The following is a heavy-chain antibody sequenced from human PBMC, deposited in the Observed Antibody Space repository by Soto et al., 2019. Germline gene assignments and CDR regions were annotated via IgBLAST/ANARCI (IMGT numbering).Heavy chain of an antibody. CDR2: ISDSGST. V-gene: IGHV3-23*01. D-gene: IGHD2-2*01. CDR1: GFTFSTYA. CDR3: AKDKGGRYCSRTSCLYSFDY. J-gene: IGHJ4*02. Sequence: EVQLLESGGGLVPPGGSLRLSCTASGFTFSTYAMSWVRQAPGKGLEWVSTISDSGSTYYADSVKGRFTISRDNSKNTLYLEMNSLRAEDTAVYYCAKDKGGRYCSRTSCLYSFDYWGQGTLVTVSS.